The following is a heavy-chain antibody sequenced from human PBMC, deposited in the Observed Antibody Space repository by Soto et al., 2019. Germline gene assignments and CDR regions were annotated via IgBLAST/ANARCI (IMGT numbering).Heavy chain of an antibody. CDR1: GFTFSSYS. V-gene: IGHV3-21*01. CDR3: ARDRGGWYYFDY. D-gene: IGHD6-19*01. CDR2: ISSSSSYI. Sequence: EVQLVESGGGLVKPGGSLRLSCAASGFTFSSYSMNWVRQAPGKGLEWASSISSSSSYIYYADSVKGRFTISRDNAKNSLYLQMKSLRAEDTAVYYCARDRGGWYYFDYWGQGTLVTVSS. J-gene: IGHJ4*02.